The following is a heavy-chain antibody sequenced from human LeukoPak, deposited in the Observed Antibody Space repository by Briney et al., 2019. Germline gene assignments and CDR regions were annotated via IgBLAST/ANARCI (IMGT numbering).Heavy chain of an antibody. CDR2: MYPGDSDT. J-gene: IGHJ4*02. Sequence: GESLKISCKGSGYSFTNYWIAWVRQMPGKGLEWMGNMYPGDSDTRYSPSFQGQVTISADKSISTAFLQWSSLKAPDTAMYYCARAPGSSGWRQFDSWGQGTLVTVSS. D-gene: IGHD6-19*01. V-gene: IGHV5-51*01. CDR3: ARAPGSSGWRQFDS. CDR1: GYSFTNYW.